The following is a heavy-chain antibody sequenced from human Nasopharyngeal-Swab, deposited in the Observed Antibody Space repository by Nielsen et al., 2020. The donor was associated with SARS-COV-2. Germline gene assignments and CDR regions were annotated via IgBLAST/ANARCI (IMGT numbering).Heavy chain of an antibody. Sequence: ASVKVSCKGSGYTFHSFDVTWVRQAPGQGLEWMGWISAYNGNTNYAQKLQGRVTMTTDTSTSTAYMELRSLRSDDTAVYYCARDVTTVTTPYFDYWGQGTLVTVSS. V-gene: IGHV1-18*01. J-gene: IGHJ4*02. CDR1: GYTFHSFD. CDR2: ISAYNGNT. CDR3: ARDVTTVTTPYFDY. D-gene: IGHD4-17*01.